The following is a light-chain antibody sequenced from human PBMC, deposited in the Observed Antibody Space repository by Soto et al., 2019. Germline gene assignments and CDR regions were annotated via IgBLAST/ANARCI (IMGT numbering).Light chain of an antibody. CDR2: GAS. J-gene: IGKJ4*01. Sequence: EIVMTQSPATLSVSPGERATLSCRASQSVSSNLAWYQQKPGQAPRLLIYGASTRATGIPARFSGSGSGTEFTLTISSLQSEDVATYYCHKYNSAPLTFGGGTKVEIK. V-gene: IGKV3-15*01. CDR3: HKYNSAPLT. CDR1: QSVSSN.